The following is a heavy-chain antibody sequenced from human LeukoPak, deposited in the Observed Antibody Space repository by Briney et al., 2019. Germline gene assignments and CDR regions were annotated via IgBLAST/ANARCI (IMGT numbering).Heavy chain of an antibody. Sequence: GGSLRLSCAASGFTFSSYAMSWVRQAPGKGLEWVSVIYSGGSTYYADSVKGRFTISRDNSKNTLYLQLNSLRAEDTAVYYCARDRGGRRYFDYWGQGTLVTVSS. D-gene: IGHD3-16*01. CDR3: ARDRGGRRYFDY. V-gene: IGHV3-53*01. J-gene: IGHJ4*02. CDR2: IYSGGST. CDR1: GFTFSSYA.